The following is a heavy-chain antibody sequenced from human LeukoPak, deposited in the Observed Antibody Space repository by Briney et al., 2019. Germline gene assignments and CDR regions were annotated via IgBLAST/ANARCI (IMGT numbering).Heavy chain of an antibody. Sequence: SEILSLTCTGSGGSISSYYWSWIRQPAGKGLEWIGRIYTSGSTNYNPSLKSRVTMAVDTSKNQFSLKLSSVTAADTAVYYCAREVCSSTSCYTRFDPWGQGTLVTVSS. CDR1: GGSISSYY. D-gene: IGHD2-2*02. V-gene: IGHV4-4*07. J-gene: IGHJ5*02. CDR3: AREVCSSTSCYTRFDP. CDR2: IYTSGST.